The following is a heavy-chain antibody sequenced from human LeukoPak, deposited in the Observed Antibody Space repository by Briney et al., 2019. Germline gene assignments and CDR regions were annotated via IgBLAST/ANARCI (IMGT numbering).Heavy chain of an antibody. CDR3: ANYCSGGSCYSGNAFDI. V-gene: IGHV1-2*02. Sequence: ASVKVSCKASGYTFTGYYMHWVRQAPGQGLEWMGWINPNSGGTNYAQKFQGRVTMTRDTSISTAHMELSRLRSYDTAVYYCANYCSGGSCYSGNAFDIWGQGTMVTVSS. CDR1: GYTFTGYY. J-gene: IGHJ3*02. D-gene: IGHD2-15*01. CDR2: INPNSGGT.